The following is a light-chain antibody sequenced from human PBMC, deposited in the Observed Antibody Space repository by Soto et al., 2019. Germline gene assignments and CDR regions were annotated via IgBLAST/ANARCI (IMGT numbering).Light chain of an antibody. J-gene: IGKJ1*01. CDR2: GAS. CDR3: QQYNNWPPVT. V-gene: IGKV3-15*01. Sequence: EIGMTQSASTLSVSPGERATLSCRASQSVRSNLAWYQQKPGQSPRLLIYGASTRATGIPARFSGSGSGTDFTLTISRLEPEDFAVYYCQQYNNWPPVTFGQGTKVDIK. CDR1: QSVRSN.